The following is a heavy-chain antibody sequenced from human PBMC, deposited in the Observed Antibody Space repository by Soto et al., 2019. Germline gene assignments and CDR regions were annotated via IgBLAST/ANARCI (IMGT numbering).Heavy chain of an antibody. Sequence: EVQLVESGGGLVQPGGSLRLSRAASGFTVSSNYMSWVRQAPGKGLEWVSVIYSGGSTYYADSVKGRFTISRDNSKNTLYLQMNSLRAEDTAVYYCARMGDSSGYSGWFDPWGQGTLVTVSS. J-gene: IGHJ5*02. V-gene: IGHV3-66*01. CDR1: GFTVSSNY. CDR3: ARMGDSSGYSGWFDP. D-gene: IGHD3-22*01. CDR2: IYSGGST.